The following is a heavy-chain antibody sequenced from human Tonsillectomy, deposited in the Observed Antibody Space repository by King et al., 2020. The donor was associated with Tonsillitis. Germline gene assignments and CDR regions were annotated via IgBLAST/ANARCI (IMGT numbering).Heavy chain of an antibody. CDR2: ISYDGSNK. CDR3: ARDGFGEEDAFDI. CDR1: GFTFSSYA. V-gene: IGHV3-30-3*01. D-gene: IGHD3-10*01. J-gene: IGHJ3*02. Sequence: VQLVESGGGVVQPGRSLRLSCAASGFTFSSYAMHWVRQAPGKGLEWVAVISYDGSNKYYADSVKGRFTISRDNSKNTLYLQMNSLRAEDTAVYYCARDGFGEEDAFDIWGQGTMVTVSS.